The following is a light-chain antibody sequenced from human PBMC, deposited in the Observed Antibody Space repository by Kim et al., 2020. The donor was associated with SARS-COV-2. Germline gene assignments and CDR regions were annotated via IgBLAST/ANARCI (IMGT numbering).Light chain of an antibody. CDR1: SSDVGGYIY. V-gene: IGLV2-11*03. CDR3: CAYAGTYSPVV. CDR2: DVD. Sequence: QSVTIACTGTSSDVGGYIYVSWYQQHPGKAPRVVMYDVDMRPSGVPDRFSGSKSGNTASLTISGLQGEDEAQYYCCAYAGTYSPVVFGGGTQLTVL. J-gene: IGLJ2*01.